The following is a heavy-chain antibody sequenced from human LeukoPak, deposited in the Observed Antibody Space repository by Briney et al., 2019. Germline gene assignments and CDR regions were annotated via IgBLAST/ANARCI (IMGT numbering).Heavy chain of an antibody. J-gene: IGHJ4*02. CDR2: INHSGST. V-gene: IGHV4-34*01. CDR1: GGSFSGYY. CDR3: ARESIAAAGTPLDY. Sequence: SSETLSLTCAVSGGSFSGYYWSWIRQPPGKGLEWIGEINHSGSTNYNPSLKSRVTISVDTSKNQFSLKLSSVTAADTAVYYCARESIAAAGTPLDYWGQGTLVTVSS. D-gene: IGHD6-13*01.